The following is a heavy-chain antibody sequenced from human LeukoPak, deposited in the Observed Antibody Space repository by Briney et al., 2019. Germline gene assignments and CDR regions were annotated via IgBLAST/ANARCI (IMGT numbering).Heavy chain of an antibody. CDR1: GFTFSSYA. CDR2: ISGSGGST. V-gene: IGHV3-23*01. J-gene: IGHJ4*02. CDR3: AKGGQFTVTPHFDY. D-gene: IGHD4-17*01. Sequence: PGGSLRLSCAASGFTFSSYAMGWVRQAPGKGLEWVSAISGSGGSTYYADSVKGRFTISRDNSKNTLYLQMNSLRAEDTAVYYCAKGGQFTVTPHFDYWGQGTLVTVSS.